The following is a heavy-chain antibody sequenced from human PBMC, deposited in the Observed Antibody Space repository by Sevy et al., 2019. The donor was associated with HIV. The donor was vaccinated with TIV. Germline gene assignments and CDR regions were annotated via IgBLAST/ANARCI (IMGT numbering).Heavy chain of an antibody. CDR1: GASFSDNY. Sequence: SETLSLTCAVYGASFSDNYWTWIRQTPGRGLEWIGEASRSGSTNYNPSLRSRVTISLDTSTNQFSLKLTSMTAADAAVYYCARSISSVVSGPVGLFSRLYSTWLDPWGQGIMVTVSS. CDR3: ARSISSVVSGPVGLFSRLYSTWLDP. CDR2: ASRSGST. V-gene: IGHV4-34*01. J-gene: IGHJ5*02. D-gene: IGHD2-15*01.